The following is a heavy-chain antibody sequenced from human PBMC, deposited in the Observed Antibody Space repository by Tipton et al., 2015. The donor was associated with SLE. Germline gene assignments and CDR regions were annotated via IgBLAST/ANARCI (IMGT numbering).Heavy chain of an antibody. J-gene: IGHJ5*02. CDR3: ARLPPLFGDYSKYFDP. V-gene: IGHV4-59*12. D-gene: IGHD4-17*01. Sequence: TLSLTCTVSGGSIASYYWSWIRQSAGKGLEWIGNIFDSGSTYYNPSFRSRVNISVDTSKNQFSLRLTSVTVADTAVYYCARLPPLFGDYSKYFDPWGQGTLVTVSS. CDR1: GGSIASYY. CDR2: IFDSGST.